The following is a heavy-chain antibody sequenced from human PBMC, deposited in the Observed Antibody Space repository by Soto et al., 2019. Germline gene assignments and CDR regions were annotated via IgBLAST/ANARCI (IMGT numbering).Heavy chain of an antibody. J-gene: IGHJ4*02. Sequence: ASVKVSCKVSGYTLTELSMHWVRQAPGKGLEWMGGFDPEDGETIYAQKFQGRVTMTEDISTDTAYMELSSLRSEDTAVYYCATALRDSSGYYYFDYWGQGTLVTVSS. CDR3: ATALRDSSGYYYFDY. CDR2: FDPEDGET. CDR1: GYTLTELS. V-gene: IGHV1-24*01. D-gene: IGHD3-22*01.